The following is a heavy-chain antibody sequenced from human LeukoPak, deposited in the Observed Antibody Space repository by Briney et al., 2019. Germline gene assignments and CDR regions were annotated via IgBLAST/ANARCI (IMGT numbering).Heavy chain of an antibody. Sequence: QPGGSLRLSCAASGFTFSSYSMNWVRQAPGKGLEWVSYISSSSSNIYYADSVKGRFTISRDNAKNSLYLQMNSLRAEDTAVYYCARTYNWNDVVNYWGPRTLVTVSS. V-gene: IGHV3-48*04. CDR2: ISSSSSNI. D-gene: IGHD1-1*01. CDR1: GFTFSSYS. J-gene: IGHJ4*02. CDR3: ARTYNWNDVVNY.